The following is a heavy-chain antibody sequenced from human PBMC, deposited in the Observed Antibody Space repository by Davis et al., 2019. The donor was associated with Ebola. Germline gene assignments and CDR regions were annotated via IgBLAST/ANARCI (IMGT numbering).Heavy chain of an antibody. Sequence: GESLKISCAASGFTFSSYGMHWVRQAPGKGLEWVSSISGSGDSTSYADSVKGRFTISRDNSKNTLYLQMNSLRAEDTAVYYCARGDCSSTSCGGSDYWGQGTLVTVSS. D-gene: IGHD2-2*01. V-gene: IGHV3-23*01. CDR1: GFTFSSYG. CDR2: ISGSGDST. CDR3: ARGDCSSTSCGGSDY. J-gene: IGHJ4*02.